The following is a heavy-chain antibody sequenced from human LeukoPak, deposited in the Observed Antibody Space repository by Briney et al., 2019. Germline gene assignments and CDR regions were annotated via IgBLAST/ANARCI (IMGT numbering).Heavy chain of an antibody. J-gene: IGHJ5*02. D-gene: IGHD2-8*02. CDR1: GGSISSYY. Sequence: PSETLSLTCTVSGGSISSYYWSWIRQPPGKGLERIGYIYYSGSTNYNPSLKSRVTISVDTSKNQFSLKLSSVTAADTAVYYCARAGYWGNNWFDPWGQGTLVTVSS. V-gene: IGHV4-59*01. CDR3: ARAGYWGNNWFDP. CDR2: IYYSGST.